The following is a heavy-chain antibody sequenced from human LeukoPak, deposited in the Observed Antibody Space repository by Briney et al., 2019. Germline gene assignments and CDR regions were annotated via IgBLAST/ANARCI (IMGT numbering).Heavy chain of an antibody. CDR2: ISSSSSYI. Sequence: PGGSLRLSCAASGFTFSSYSMNWVRQAPGKGLEWVSSISSSSSYIYYADSVKGRFTISRDNAKNSLYLQMNSLRAEDTAVYYCARDSADYDFWSGYPFDPWGQGTLVTVSP. J-gene: IGHJ5*02. D-gene: IGHD3-3*01. CDR1: GFTFSSYS. CDR3: ARDSADYDFWSGYPFDP. V-gene: IGHV3-21*01.